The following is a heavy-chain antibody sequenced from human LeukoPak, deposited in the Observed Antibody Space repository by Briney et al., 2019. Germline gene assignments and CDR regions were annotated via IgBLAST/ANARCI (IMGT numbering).Heavy chain of an antibody. Sequence: GGSLRLSCAASGFTFSSYWMSWVRQAPGKGLEWVANIKLDGSEKYYVDSVKGRFTISRDNAKNSLYLQMNSLRAEDTAVYYCARDYYYDSSGYYYEPEYFQHWGQGTLVTVSS. CDR1: GFTFSSYW. CDR3: ARDYYYDSSGYYYEPEYFQH. V-gene: IGHV3-7*01. D-gene: IGHD3-22*01. CDR2: IKLDGSEK. J-gene: IGHJ1*01.